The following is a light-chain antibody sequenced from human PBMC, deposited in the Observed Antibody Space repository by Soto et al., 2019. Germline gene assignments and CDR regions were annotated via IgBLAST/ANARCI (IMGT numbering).Light chain of an antibody. J-gene: IGKJ1*01. Sequence: DIVMTQSPDSLAVSLGERATINCKSSQSVLYSSNNKNYLAWYQQKPGQPPKLLIYWASTRESGVTDRFSGSGSGTDFTLTISSLQAEDLALYYCQQYYSTPGTFGQGTKVEIK. V-gene: IGKV4-1*01. CDR3: QQYYSTPGT. CDR2: WAS. CDR1: QSVLYSSNNKNY.